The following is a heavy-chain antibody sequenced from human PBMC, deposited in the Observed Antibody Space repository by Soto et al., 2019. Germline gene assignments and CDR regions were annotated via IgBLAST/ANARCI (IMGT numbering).Heavy chain of an antibody. CDR1: GDSVSSNSAA. CDR3: AIRGYGLYFFNF. V-gene: IGHV6-1*01. D-gene: IGHD5-18*01. CDR2: TYYRSKWYN. Sequence: PSQTLSLTCAISGDSVSSNSAAWNWIRQSPSRGLEWLGGTYYRSKWYNDYAVSVKSRVTINPDTSKNHFSLHLNSVTPEDTALYYWAIRGYGLYFFNFWGPGTRVTVSS. J-gene: IGHJ4*02.